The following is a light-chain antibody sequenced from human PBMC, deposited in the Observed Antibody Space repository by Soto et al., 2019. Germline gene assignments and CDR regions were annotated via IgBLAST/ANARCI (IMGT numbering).Light chain of an antibody. V-gene: IGKV2-28*01. J-gene: IGKJ4*01. CDR1: QSLLHSNGYNY. Sequence: DIVMTQSPLSLPVTPGEPASISCRSSQSLLHSNGYNYLDWYLQKPGQSPQLLIYLGSNRASGVPDRFSGSGSGTDFTLKISRAAAEDVGVYYCMQALQTPPTFGGGTKVEIK. CDR2: LGS. CDR3: MQALQTPPT.